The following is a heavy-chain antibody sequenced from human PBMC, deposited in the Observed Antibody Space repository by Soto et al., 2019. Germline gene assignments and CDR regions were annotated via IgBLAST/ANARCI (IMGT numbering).Heavy chain of an antibody. V-gene: IGHV3-48*02. CDR3: FRDVEAMFEWIGLFDP. J-gene: IGHJ5*02. Sequence: GGSLRLSCAASGFTFSSYSMNWVRQAKRKEQERVSYISSSSSTIYYADTEKGRFTTSRDNAKNSLYQQMNSQRDEEKTKYYCFRDVEAMFEWIGLFDPWGQGTLVPVSS. CDR2: ISSSSSTI. CDR1: GFTFSSYS. D-gene: IGHD3-10*02.